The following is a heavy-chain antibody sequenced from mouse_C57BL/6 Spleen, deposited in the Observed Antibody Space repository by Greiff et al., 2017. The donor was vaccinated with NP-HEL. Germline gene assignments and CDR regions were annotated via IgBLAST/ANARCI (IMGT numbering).Heavy chain of an antibody. CDR3: ASYSNHGAMDY. Sequence: VQLQQPGAELVKPGASVKLSCKASGYTFTSYWMQWVKQRPGQGLEWIGEIDPSDSYTNYNQKFKGKATLTVDTSSSTAYMQLSSLTSEDSAVYYCASYSNHGAMDYWGQGTSVTVSS. CDR2: IDPSDSYT. V-gene: IGHV1-50*01. CDR1: GYTFTSYW. D-gene: IGHD2-5*01. J-gene: IGHJ4*01.